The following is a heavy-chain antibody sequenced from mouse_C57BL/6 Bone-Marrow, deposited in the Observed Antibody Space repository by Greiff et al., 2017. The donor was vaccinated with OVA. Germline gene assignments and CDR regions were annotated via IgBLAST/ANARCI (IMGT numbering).Heavy chain of an antibody. CDR2: IWRGGST. CDR1: GFSLTSYG. V-gene: IGHV2-5*01. J-gene: IGHJ4*01. Sequence: VMLVESGPGLVQPSQSLSITCTVSGFSLTSYGVHWVRQSPGKGLEWLGVIWRGGSTDYNAAFMSRLSITKDNSKSQVFFKMNSLQADDTAIYYCAKDGYYLYYYAMDYWGQGTSVTVSS. D-gene: IGHD2-3*01. CDR3: AKDGYYLYYYAMDY.